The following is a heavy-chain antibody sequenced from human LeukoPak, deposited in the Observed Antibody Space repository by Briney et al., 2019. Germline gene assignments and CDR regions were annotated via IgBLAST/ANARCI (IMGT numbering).Heavy chain of an antibody. CDR1: GFTFSSYS. CDR3: ARDYEYSAYAFDI. CDR2: ISSSSSYI. D-gene: IGHD5-18*01. Sequence: GGSLRLSCAASGFTFSSYSMNWVRQAPGKVLEWVSSISSSSSYIYYADSVKGRFTISRDNAKNSLYLQMNSLRAEDTAVYYCARDYEYSAYAFDIWGQGTMVTVSS. V-gene: IGHV3-21*01. J-gene: IGHJ3*02.